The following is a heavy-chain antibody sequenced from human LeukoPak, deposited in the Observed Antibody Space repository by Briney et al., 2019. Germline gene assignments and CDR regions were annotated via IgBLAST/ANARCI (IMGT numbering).Heavy chain of an antibody. V-gene: IGHV3-30-3*01. D-gene: IGHD1-26*01. J-gene: IGHJ4*02. Sequence: GGSLRLSCAASGFTFSSYAMHWVRQAPGKGLEWEAVISYDGSNKYYADSVKGRFTISRDNSKNTLYLQMNSLRAEDTAVYYCARDFSVGALTFSFGYWGQGTLVTVSS. CDR2: ISYDGSNK. CDR1: GFTFSSYA. CDR3: ARDFSVGALTFSFGY.